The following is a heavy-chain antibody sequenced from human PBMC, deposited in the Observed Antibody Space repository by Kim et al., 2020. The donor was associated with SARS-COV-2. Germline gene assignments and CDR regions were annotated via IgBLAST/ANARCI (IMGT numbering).Heavy chain of an antibody. Sequence: VKDRFTLSRDDSKSIAYLQMNSMKTEDTAVYYCTRVSGYGYYFYYGMDVWGQGTTVTVSS. D-gene: IGHD5-12*01. CDR3: TRVSGYGYYFYYGMDV. J-gene: IGHJ6*02. V-gene: IGHV3-49*02.